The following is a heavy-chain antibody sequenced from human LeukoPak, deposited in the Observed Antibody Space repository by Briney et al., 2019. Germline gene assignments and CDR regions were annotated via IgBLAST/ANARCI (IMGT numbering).Heavy chain of an antibody. V-gene: IGHV1-2*02. J-gene: IGHJ3*02. CDR3: ARDVDIVATIGDAFDM. Sequence: GASVKVSCKASGYTFTDYYTHWVRQAPGQGLEWMGWINPYTGGTNYAQKFQGRVTMTRNTSISTAYMELSRLRSDDTAMYYCARDVDIVATIGDAFDMWGQGTMVTVSS. CDR2: INPYTGGT. CDR1: GYTFTDYY. D-gene: IGHD5-12*01.